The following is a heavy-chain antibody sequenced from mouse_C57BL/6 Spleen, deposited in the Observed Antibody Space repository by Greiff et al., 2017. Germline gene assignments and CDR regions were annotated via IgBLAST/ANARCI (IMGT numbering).Heavy chain of an antibody. CDR3: ARGDTIYYDYSWMAY. V-gene: IGHV14-3*01. J-gene: IGHJ3*01. D-gene: IGHD2-4*01. CDR2: LDPANGNT. CDR1: GFNIKNTY. Sequence: EVQRVESVAELVRPGASVKLSCTASGFNIKNTYMHWVKQRPDQGLEWIGRLDPANGNTKYAPKFQGKATITADTSSITAYLQRSSLTSEDTVIYYGARGDTIYYDYSWMAYWGQGTLVTVSA.